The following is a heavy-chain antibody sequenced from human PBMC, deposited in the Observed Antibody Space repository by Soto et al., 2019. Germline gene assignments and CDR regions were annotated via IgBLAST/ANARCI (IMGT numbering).Heavy chain of an antibody. CDR2: IYYSGST. J-gene: IGHJ5*02. Sequence: PSETLSLTCTVSGGSISSGGYYWSWIRQHPGKGLEWIGYIYYSGSTYYNPSLKSRVTISVDTSKNQFSLKLSSVTAADTAVYYRARAAGIAAAVSGWFDPWGHGTLVPVSS. CDR1: GGSISSGGYY. V-gene: IGHV4-31*03. D-gene: IGHD6-13*01. CDR3: ARAAGIAAAVSGWFDP.